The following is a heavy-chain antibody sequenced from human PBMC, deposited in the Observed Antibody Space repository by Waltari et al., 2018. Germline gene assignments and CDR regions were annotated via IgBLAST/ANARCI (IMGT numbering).Heavy chain of an antibody. D-gene: IGHD3-3*01. J-gene: IGHJ4*02. V-gene: IGHV4-34*01. Sequence: QVQLQQWGAGLLKPSETLSLTCAVYGGSFSGYYWSWIRQPPGKGLEWIGEIKHSGRPNYNPSLKSRVTISVDTSKNQFSLKLSSVTAADTAVYYCANAKYYDFWSGYYGAPRGYYFDYWGQGTLVTVSS. CDR1: GGSFSGYY. CDR3: ANAKYYDFWSGYYGAPRGYYFDY. CDR2: IKHSGRP.